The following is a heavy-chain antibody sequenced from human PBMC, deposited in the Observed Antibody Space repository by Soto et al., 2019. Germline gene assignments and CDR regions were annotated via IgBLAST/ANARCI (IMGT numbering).Heavy chain of an antibody. CDR2: ISWDGGST. CDR3: AKDIGDSGSYSGPFDY. V-gene: IGHV3-43*01. J-gene: IGHJ4*02. Sequence: GGSLRLSCAASGFTFDDYTMHWVRQAPGKGLEWVSLISWDGGSTYYADSVKGRFTISRDNSKNSLYLQMNSLRTEDTALYYCAKDIGDSGSYSGPFDYWGQGTLVTVSS. D-gene: IGHD1-26*01. CDR1: GFTFDDYT.